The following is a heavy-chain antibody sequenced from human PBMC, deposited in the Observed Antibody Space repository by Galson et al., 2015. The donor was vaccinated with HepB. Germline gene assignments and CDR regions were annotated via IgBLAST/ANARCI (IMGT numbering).Heavy chain of an antibody. J-gene: IGHJ6*02. CDR2: VDPEDGEV. CDR1: GYTFTDYY. V-gene: IGHV1-69-2*01. D-gene: IGHD5-18*01. Sequence: VKVSCKVSGYTFTDYYMHWVQQAPGKGLEWMGLVDPEDGEVVYAEKIQGRVTISADTSTDTVYMELSSLKASDTAMYYCARHNKGGYSYGLYYYGMDVWGQGTTVTVSS. CDR3: ARHNKGGYSYGLYYYGMDV.